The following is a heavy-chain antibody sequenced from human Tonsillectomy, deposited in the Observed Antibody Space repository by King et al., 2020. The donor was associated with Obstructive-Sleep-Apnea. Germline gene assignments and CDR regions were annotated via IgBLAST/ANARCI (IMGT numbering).Heavy chain of an antibody. J-gene: IGHJ4*02. CDR1: GFTFSGYW. V-gene: IGHV3-7*01. Sequence: VQLVESGGGLVQPGGSLRLSCAVSGFTFSGYWMSWVRQAPGKGLEWVANIRQDGSEKYYVDSVKGRFTISRDNAKNSLFLQMNSLRAEDTAVYYCARGGYSAYDGGGYYWGQGILVTVSS. D-gene: IGHD5-12*01. CDR2: IRQDGSEK. CDR3: ARGGYSAYDGGGYY.